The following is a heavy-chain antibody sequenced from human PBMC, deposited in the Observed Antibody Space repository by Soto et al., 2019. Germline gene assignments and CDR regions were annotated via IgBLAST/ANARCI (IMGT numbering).Heavy chain of an antibody. CDR2: ISSSSSTI. CDR1: GFTFSSYS. V-gene: IGHV3-48*02. D-gene: IGHD3-22*01. Sequence: GGSLRLSCAASGFTFSSYSMNWVRQAPGKGLEWVSYISSSSSTIYYADSVKGRFTISRDNAKNSLYLQMNSLRDEDTAVYYCARASWTRYYYDSSGYFLDCWGQGTLVTVSS. J-gene: IGHJ4*02. CDR3: ARASWTRYYYDSSGYFLDC.